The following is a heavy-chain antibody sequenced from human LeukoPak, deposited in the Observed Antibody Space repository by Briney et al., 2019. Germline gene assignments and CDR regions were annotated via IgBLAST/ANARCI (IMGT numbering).Heavy chain of an antibody. V-gene: IGHV1-8*01. CDR3: ARGGDCSGGSCYSGFHY. CDR2: MNPNSGNT. Sequence: ASVKVSCKASGYTFTGYDINWVRQPTGQGLEWMGWMNPNSGNTGYEQKFQGRVTMTRNTSISTDYMELSSLRSGDTAVYYCARGGDCSGGSCYSGFHYWGQGTLVTVSS. J-gene: IGHJ4*02. CDR1: GYTFTGYD. D-gene: IGHD2-15*01.